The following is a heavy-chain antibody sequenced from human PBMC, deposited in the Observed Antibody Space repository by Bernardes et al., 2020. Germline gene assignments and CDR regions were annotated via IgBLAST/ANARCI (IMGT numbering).Heavy chain of an antibody. CDR3: ARVPGSSSSVSGDY. Sequence: GGTLRLSCAASGFTFSSHCMDWVRQAPGRGLEWVANINRDGSGRNYVDSVKGRFTISRDNAKSSLYLQMNSLRGEDTAVYYCARVPGSSSSVSGDYWGQGTLVTVSS. D-gene: IGHD3-3*01. V-gene: IGHV3-7*01. J-gene: IGHJ4*02. CDR1: GFTFSSHC. CDR2: INRDGSGR.